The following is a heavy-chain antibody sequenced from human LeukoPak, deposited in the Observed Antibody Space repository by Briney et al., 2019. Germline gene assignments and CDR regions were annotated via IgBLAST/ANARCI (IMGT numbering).Heavy chain of an antibody. CDR3: ARFGSGWYANWFDP. CDR2: IYPGDSDT. D-gene: IGHD6-19*01. CDR1: GYIFTSYW. Sequence: LGASLQISCKGSGYIFTSYWIGWVRQLPGKGLEWMGIIYPGDSDTKYSPSFQGQVTISADKSISTAYLQWSSLKASDTAMYYCARFGSGWYANWFDPWGQGTLVTVSS. V-gene: IGHV5-51*01. J-gene: IGHJ5*02.